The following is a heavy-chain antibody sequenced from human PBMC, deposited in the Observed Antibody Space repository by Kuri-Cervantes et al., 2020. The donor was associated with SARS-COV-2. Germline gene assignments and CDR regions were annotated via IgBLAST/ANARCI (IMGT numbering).Heavy chain of an antibody. D-gene: IGHD1-1*01. J-gene: IGHJ3*01. V-gene: IGHV3-64D*06. Sequence: GGSLRLSCSASGFTFNAYSMHWVRQAPGKGLEYVSAISSNGETTYYADFVKGRFIISRDNSKNTLFLQMSGLRAEDTAVYFCVTRGGSEAFDVWGQGTMVTVSS. CDR3: VTRGGSEAFDV. CDR1: GFTFNAYS. CDR2: ISSNGETT.